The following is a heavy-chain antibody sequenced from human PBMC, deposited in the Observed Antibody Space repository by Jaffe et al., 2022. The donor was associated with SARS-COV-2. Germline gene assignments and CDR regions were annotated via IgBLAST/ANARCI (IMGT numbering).Heavy chain of an antibody. J-gene: IGHJ6*02. D-gene: IGHD5-18*01. CDR3: ARDQGYSYGYHYGMDV. CDR1: GGSISSYY. V-gene: IGHV4-59*01. CDR2: IYYSGST. Sequence: QVQLQESGPGLVKPSETLSLTCTVSGGSISSYYWSWIRQPPGKGLEWIGYIYYSGSTNYNPSLKSRVTISVDTSKNQFSLKLSSVTAADTAVYYCARDQGYSYGYHYGMDVWGQGTTVTVSS.